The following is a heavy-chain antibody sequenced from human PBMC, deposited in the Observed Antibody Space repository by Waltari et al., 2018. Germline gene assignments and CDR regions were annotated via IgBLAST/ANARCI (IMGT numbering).Heavy chain of an antibody. V-gene: IGHV4-4*02. CDR3: ARESGWRPGED. Sequence: QVQLQESGPGLVKPSGTLSLTCVVSGGSISSSNWWSWVRQPPGKGLEWIGEISHSGITNYNPSLKSRVTISVDKSKNQFSLKLSSVTDADAYVYYCARESGWRPGEDWGQGTLVTVAS. CDR1: GGSISSSNW. D-gene: IGHD6-19*01. CDR2: ISHSGIT. J-gene: IGHJ4*02.